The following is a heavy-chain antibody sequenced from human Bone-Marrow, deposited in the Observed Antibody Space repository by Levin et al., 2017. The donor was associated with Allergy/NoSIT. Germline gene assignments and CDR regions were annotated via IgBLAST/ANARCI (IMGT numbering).Heavy chain of an antibody. CDR1: GFSFVHNA. CDR3: ARDGSGWPN. J-gene: IGHJ4*02. Sequence: LSLTCAASGFSFVHNAMTWVRQTPGKGLQWVATITTTGDRTYYADSVNGRFTISRDNSKDTLYLQLTSLTADDTALYYCARDGSGWPNWGQGALVVVSS. CDR2: ITTTGDRT. V-gene: IGHV3-23*01. D-gene: IGHD6-19*01.